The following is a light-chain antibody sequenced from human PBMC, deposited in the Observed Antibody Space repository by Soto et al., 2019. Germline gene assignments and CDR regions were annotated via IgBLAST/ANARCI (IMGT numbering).Light chain of an antibody. CDR1: SSDVGGYNF. J-gene: IGLJ1*01. V-gene: IGLV2-8*01. CDR2: EVS. CDR3: SSLAGNNNHYV. Sequence: QSVLAQPPSASGSPGQSVTISCTGTSSDVGGYNFVSWYQQHPGKAPKLMIFEVSKRPSGVPDRFSGSKSGNTASLTVSGLQAEDEADYYCSSLAGNNNHYVFGTGTKVTVL.